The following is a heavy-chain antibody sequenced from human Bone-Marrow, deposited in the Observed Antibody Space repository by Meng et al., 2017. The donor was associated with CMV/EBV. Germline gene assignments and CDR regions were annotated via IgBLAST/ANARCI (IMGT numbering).Heavy chain of an antibody. CDR1: SLHCSNW. V-gene: IGHV4-4*02. Sequence: SLHCSNWWIWVRQPPGKGLEWIGEISHSGTTNYNPSLKSRLIISIDKSKNQFSLNLSFVTAADTATYYCARERAVKTPVGRSSYFDYWGQGTLVTVSS. CDR2: ISHSGTT. J-gene: IGHJ4*02. D-gene: IGHD6-13*01. CDR3: ARERAVKTPVGRSSYFDY.